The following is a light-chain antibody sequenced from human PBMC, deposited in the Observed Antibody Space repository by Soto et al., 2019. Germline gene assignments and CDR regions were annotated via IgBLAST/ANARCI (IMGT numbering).Light chain of an antibody. CDR3: EQYDTLPLT. CDR1: QDTGKY. J-gene: IGKJ4*01. Sequence: IQMTQSPPSLSASVGDRVTITCQANQDTGKYLNWFQQKPGKAPKLLIYDASNLETGVPARFSGSGSGTDFTFTISSLQPEDIATYFCEQYDTLPLTFGGGTKVEIK. V-gene: IGKV1-33*01. CDR2: DAS.